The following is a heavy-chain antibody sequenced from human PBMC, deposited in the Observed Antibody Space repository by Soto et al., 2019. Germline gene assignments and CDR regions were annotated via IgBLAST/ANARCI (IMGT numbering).Heavy chain of an antibody. CDR1: GYTFTTYA. D-gene: IGHD3-16*01. Sequence: ASVKVSCKASGYTFTTYAIHWVRQAPGQSLEWMGWINTDNGNTYYSQKMQARVTITRDTSASTAYMELSRLRSEDTAVYYCARSRVRGGYYFDYWGQGALVTVSS. CDR2: INTDNGNT. V-gene: IGHV1-3*04. CDR3: ARSRVRGGYYFDY. J-gene: IGHJ4*02.